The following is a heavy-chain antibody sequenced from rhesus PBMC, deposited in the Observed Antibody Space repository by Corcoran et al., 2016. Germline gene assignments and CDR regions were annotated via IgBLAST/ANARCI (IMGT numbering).Heavy chain of an antibody. CDR3: ARRETMVAPYGLDS. D-gene: IGHD4-4*01. CDR1: GGSISDSYY. CDR2: IYGSGDST. V-gene: IGHV4S7*01. J-gene: IGHJ6*01. Sequence: QVQLQESGPGLVKPSETLSLTCAVSGGSISDSYYWSWIRQPPGKGLEWIGYIYGSGDSTYYNPSLKSRVTISTDTAKTQFSLKLSSVTAADTAVYYCARRETMVAPYGLDSWGQGVVVTVSS.